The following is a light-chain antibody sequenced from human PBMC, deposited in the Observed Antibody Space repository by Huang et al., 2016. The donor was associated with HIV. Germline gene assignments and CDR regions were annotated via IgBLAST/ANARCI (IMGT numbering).Light chain of an antibody. CDR2: EFS. CDR1: QSLLHSDGKTY. J-gene: IGKJ4*01. Sequence: DIVMTQTPLSLSVTPGQPASISCQSSQSLLHSDGKTYLYWYLQKVGQSPQLLIYEFSNRFSGVPGRFSGSGSGTDFTLKISRMEAGDVGVYYCMQSIQLPLTFGGGTKVEIK. CDR3: MQSIQLPLT. V-gene: IGKV2D-29*02.